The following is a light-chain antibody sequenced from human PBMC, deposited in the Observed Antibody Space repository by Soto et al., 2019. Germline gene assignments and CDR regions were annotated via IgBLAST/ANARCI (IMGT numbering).Light chain of an antibody. J-gene: IGKJ1*01. CDR1: QTINNW. CDR3: QHYNSYPWT. CDR2: HAS. V-gene: IGKV1-5*01. Sequence: DIQMTQSPSTLSVSIGDRVTITCRASQTINNWLAWYQQKPGKAPNLLIYHASNLETGVLSRFSGSAFGTEFTLTISSLQPDDFATYYCQHYNSYPWTFGQGTKVEIK.